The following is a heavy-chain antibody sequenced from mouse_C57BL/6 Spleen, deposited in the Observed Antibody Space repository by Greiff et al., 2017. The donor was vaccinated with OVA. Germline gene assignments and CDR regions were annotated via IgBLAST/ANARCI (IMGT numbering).Heavy chain of an antibody. CDR1: GYTFTDYE. V-gene: IGHV1-15*01. CDR2: IDPETGGT. Sequence: QVQLQQSGAELVRPGASVTLSCKASGYTFTDYEMHWVKQTPVHGLEWIGAIDPETGGTAYNQKFKGKAILTADKSSSTAYMELRSLTSEDSAVYYCTRGGYYDYDGGYAMDYWGQGTSVTVSS. J-gene: IGHJ4*01. D-gene: IGHD2-4*01. CDR3: TRGGYYDYDGGYAMDY.